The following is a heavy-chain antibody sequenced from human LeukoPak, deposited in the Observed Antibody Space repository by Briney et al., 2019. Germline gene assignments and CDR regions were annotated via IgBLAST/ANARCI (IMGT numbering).Heavy chain of an antibody. D-gene: IGHD3-22*01. Sequence: SGGSLRLSCAASGFTVSSNYMSWVRQAPGKGLEWVSVIYSGGSTYYADSVKGRFAISRDNSKNTLYLQMNSLRAEDTAVYYCAKDHYYDSSGYFHFDYWGQGTLVTVSS. V-gene: IGHV3-66*01. J-gene: IGHJ4*02. CDR2: IYSGGST. CDR1: GFTVSSNY. CDR3: AKDHYYDSSGYFHFDY.